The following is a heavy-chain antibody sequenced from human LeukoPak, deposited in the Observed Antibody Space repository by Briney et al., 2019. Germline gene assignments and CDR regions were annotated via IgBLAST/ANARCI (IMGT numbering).Heavy chain of an antibody. CDR2: IKEDGSEK. Sequence: GGSLRLSCAASGLNFSSRWMNWVRQAPGQGLECVASIKEDGSEKHYVDSVKGRFTISRDNGKNSLYLQMNSLRAEDTAVYYCARDSGWWRFDFWGQGTLVTVSS. CDR3: ARDSGWWRFDF. V-gene: IGHV3-7*03. D-gene: IGHD6-13*01. CDR1: GLNFSSRW. J-gene: IGHJ4*02.